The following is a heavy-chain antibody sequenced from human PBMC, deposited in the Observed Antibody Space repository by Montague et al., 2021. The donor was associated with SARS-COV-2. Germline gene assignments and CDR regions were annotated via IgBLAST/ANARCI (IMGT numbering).Heavy chain of an antibody. Sequence: SETLSLTCTVSGGSITNYYWTWIRQPPGRGLEWIGYIYYSATTNYNPSLKSRVTMSIDTSKNQFSLSPSSVTAADSAAYYCARLRRGTYYVSFDPWGQGTLVSVSA. V-gene: IGHV4-59*12. CDR3: ARLRRGTYYVSFDP. CDR2: IYYSATT. D-gene: IGHD1-26*01. J-gene: IGHJ5*02. CDR1: GGSITNYY.